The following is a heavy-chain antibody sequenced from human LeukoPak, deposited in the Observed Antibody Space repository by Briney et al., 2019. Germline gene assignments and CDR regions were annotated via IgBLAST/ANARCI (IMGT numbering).Heavy chain of an antibody. CDR2: ISAYNGNT. CDR1: GYTFTSYG. V-gene: IGHV1-18*01. CDR3: ARGGCIVGATICYWFDP. D-gene: IGHD1-26*01. Sequence: ASVKVSCKASGYTFTSYGISWVRQAPGQGLEWMGWISAYNGNTNYAQKFQGRVTITTDESTSTAYMELSSLRSEDTAVYYCARGGCIVGATICYWFDPWGQGTLVTVSS. J-gene: IGHJ5*02.